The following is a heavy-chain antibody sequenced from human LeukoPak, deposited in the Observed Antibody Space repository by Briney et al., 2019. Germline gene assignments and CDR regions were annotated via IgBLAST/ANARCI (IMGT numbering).Heavy chain of an antibody. D-gene: IGHD5-18*01. J-gene: IGHJ4*02. V-gene: IGHV4-59*08. CDR3: ARLHKVDTTMDSYYFDS. CDR1: VDSISSYY. Sequence: SETLSLTYIVSVDSISSYYWTWVRQPPGKGLEWIGYIHYNGENSSNPSLKSRVTISLDTSKSQFSLKLTSVTAEDTAVYYCARLHKVDTTMDSYYFDSWGQGTLVTVSS. CDR2: IHYNGEN.